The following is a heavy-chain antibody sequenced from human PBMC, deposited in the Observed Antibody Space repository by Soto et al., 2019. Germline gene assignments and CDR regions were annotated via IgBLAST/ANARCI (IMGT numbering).Heavy chain of an antibody. D-gene: IGHD3-22*01. CDR1: GYTFTNYG. CDR3: VRDDSSGPGRFDP. V-gene: IGHV1-18*01. J-gene: IGHJ5*02. Sequence: QVQLVQSGAEVKKPGASVKVSCKASGYTFTNYGISWVRQAPGQGLEWVGWISGNNRYTNYAHRLQGRVTMTTDTSTSTANMELRSLRSDDTAVYYCVRDDSSGPGRFDPWGQGTLVTVSS. CDR2: ISGNNRYT.